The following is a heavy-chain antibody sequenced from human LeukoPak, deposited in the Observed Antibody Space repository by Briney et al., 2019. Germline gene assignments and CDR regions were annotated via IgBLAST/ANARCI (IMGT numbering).Heavy chain of an antibody. V-gene: IGHV4-34*01. CDR2: INHSGST. Sequence: SETLSLTCAVYGGSFSGYYWSWIRQPPGKGLEWIGEINHSGSTNYNPSLKSRVTISVDTSKNQFSLKLSSVTAADTAVYYCXXXXGLKWLVKAAYYYYYMDVWGKGTTVTVSS. CDR3: XXXXGLKWLVKAAYYYYYMDV. CDR1: GGSFSGYY. D-gene: IGHD6-19*01. J-gene: IGHJ6*03.